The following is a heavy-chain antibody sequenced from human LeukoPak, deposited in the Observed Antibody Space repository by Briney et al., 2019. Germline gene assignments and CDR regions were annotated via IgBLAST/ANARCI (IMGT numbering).Heavy chain of an antibody. CDR3: ARGGLNAFDI. CDR1: GFTFGSYD. J-gene: IGHJ3*02. CDR2: IGTAGDI. V-gene: IGHV3-13*04. Sequence: GGSLRLSCAASGFTFGSYDMHWVRQTTGKGLERVSGIGTAGDIYYPGSVKGRFTISRENAKNFLYLQIDSLRAGDTAVYYCARGGLNAFDIWGQGTMVTVSS.